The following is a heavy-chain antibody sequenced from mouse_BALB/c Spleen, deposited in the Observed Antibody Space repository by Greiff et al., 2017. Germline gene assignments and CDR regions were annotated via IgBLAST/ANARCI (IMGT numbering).Heavy chain of an antibody. D-gene: IGHD1-1*01. CDR2: IWAGGST. J-gene: IGHJ1*01. V-gene: IGHV2-9*02. CDR1: GFSLTSYG. CDR3: ARVYYGSSSYWYFDV. Sequence: VMLVESGPGLVAPSQSLSITCTVSGFSLTSYGVHWVRQPPGKGLEWLGVIWAGGSTNYNSALMSRLSISKDNSKSQVFLKMNSLQTDDTAMYYCARVYYGSSSYWYFDVWGAGTTVTVSS.